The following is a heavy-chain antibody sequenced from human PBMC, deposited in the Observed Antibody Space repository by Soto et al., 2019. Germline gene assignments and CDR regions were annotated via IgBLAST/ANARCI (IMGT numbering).Heavy chain of an antibody. V-gene: IGHV3-7*01. J-gene: IGHJ4*02. CDR1: GFTFRSYY. D-gene: IGHD6-13*01. CDR2: IKEDGSER. CDR3: AKDLIAAAPPFPIDY. Sequence: GGSLRLSCAASGFTFRSYYMSWVRQVPGKGLEWVANIKEDGSERYYVDSVKGRFTISRDNARNSLYLQMNSLRAEDTAVYYCAKDLIAAAPPFPIDYWGQGTLVTVSS.